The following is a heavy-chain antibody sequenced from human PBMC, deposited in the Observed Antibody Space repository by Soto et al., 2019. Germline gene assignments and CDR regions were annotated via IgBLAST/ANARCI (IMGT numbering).Heavy chain of an antibody. J-gene: IGHJ6*02. CDR2: IYPGDSDT. CDR3: ARYICNFRYSYYAMDV. V-gene: IGHV5-51*01. Sequence: GESLKISCKGSGYTFTDYWIGWVRQLPGKGLEWMGIIYPGDSDTRYSPSFQGQVTITADKSTSTAYLQWNTLKASDTAMYYCARYICNFRYSYYAMDVWGQGPTVTVSS. CDR1: GYTFTDYW. D-gene: IGHD1-1*01.